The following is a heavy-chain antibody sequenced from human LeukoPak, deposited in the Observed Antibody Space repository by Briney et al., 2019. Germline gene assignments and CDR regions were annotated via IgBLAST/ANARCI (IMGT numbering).Heavy chain of an antibody. CDR1: GFTFSSYS. CDR2: ISSSSSYI. Sequence: GGSLRLSCAASGFTFSSYSMNWVRQAPGKGLEWVSSISSSSSYIYYADSVKGRFTISRDNAQNSLYLQMNSLGAEDTAVYYCARVLVGVVVPAAIGAFDIWGQGTMVTVSS. J-gene: IGHJ3*02. D-gene: IGHD2-2*01. V-gene: IGHV3-21*01. CDR3: ARVLVGVVVPAAIGAFDI.